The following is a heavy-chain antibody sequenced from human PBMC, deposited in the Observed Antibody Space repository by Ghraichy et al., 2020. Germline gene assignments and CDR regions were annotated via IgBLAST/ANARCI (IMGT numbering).Heavy chain of an antibody. CDR2: ISSSSSYI. Sequence: GESLNISCAASGFTFSSYAMSWVRQAPGKGLEWVSAISSSSSYIYYADSVKGRFTISRDNAKNSLYLQMNSLRAEDTAVYYCARTGPHNYYDSSGYYHDYWGQGTLVTVSS. V-gene: IGHV3-21*01. J-gene: IGHJ4*02. CDR1: GFTFSSYA. CDR3: ARTGPHNYYDSSGYYHDY. D-gene: IGHD3-22*01.